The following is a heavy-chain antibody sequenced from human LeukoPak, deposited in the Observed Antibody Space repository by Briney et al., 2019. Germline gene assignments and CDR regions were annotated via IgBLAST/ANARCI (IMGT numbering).Heavy chain of an antibody. V-gene: IGHV3-21*01. CDR3: ARDTFYGSGSTNFDY. J-gene: IGHJ4*02. D-gene: IGHD3-10*01. CDR1: GFTFISYS. CDR2: ISSSSSYI. Sequence: GGSLRLSCAASGFTFISYSMNWVRQAPGKGLEWVSSISSSSSYIYYADSVKGRFTISRDNAKNSLYLQMNSLRAEDTAVYYCARDTFYGSGSTNFDYWXQGTLVTVSS.